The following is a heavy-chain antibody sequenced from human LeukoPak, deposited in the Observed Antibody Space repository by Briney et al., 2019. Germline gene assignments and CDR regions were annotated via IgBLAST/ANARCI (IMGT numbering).Heavy chain of an antibody. J-gene: IGHJ3*02. V-gene: IGHV4-59*08. CDR3: ARGEVRLNPFEM. CDR2: IYYSGST. D-gene: IGHD2-8*01. Sequence: SETLSLTCTVSGGSISSYYWSWIRQPPGKGLEWIGYIYYSGSTNYSPSLKSRVTISVDTSKNQFSLKLSSVTAADPAVYYCARGEVRLNPFEMGGQGTMVPV. CDR1: GGSISSYY.